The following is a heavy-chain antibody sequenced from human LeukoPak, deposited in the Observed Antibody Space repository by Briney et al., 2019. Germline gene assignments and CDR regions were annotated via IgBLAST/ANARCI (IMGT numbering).Heavy chain of an antibody. CDR1: GYAFTGYY. J-gene: IGHJ3*02. V-gene: IGHV1-2*02. CDR3: ALREWFGDYDGDEAFDI. Sequence: ASVKVSCKASGYAFTGYYMHWVRQAPGQGLEWMGWINPNSGGTNYAQKFQGRVTMTRDTSISTAYMELSRLRSDDTAVYYCALREWFGDYDGDEAFDIWGQGTMVTVSS. CDR2: INPNSGGT. D-gene: IGHD3-10*01.